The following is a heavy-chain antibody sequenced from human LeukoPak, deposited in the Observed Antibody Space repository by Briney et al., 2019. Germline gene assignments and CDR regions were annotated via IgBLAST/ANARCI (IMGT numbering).Heavy chain of an antibody. D-gene: IGHD2-2*01. Sequence: GGSLRLSCAASGFTFRSFAMDWVRQAPGKGLEWVAFISFDSDLKSYADSVKGRFTISRDNSRNTLYLQMNSPRVEDTAVYYCAREVPAAYIDYWGQGTLVTASS. CDR2: ISFDSDLK. V-gene: IGHV3-30*01. CDR1: GFTFRSFA. J-gene: IGHJ4*02. CDR3: AREVPAAYIDY.